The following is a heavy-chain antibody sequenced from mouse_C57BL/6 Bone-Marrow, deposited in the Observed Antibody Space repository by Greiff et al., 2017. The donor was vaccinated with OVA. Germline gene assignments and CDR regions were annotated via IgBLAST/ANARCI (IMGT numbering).Heavy chain of an antibody. CDR2: IWRGGST. CDR3: AKRGEYCGSSYLYAMDY. CDR1: GFSLTSYG. V-gene: IGHV2-5*01. Sequence: QVQLKESGPGLVQPSQSLSITCTVSGFSLTSYGVHWVRQSPGKGLEWLGVIWRGGSTDYNEAFMYSRSITKDNSKSQVFFKMNSLQADDTAIYYCAKRGEYCGSSYLYAMDYWGQGTSVTVSS. J-gene: IGHJ4*01. D-gene: IGHD1-1*01.